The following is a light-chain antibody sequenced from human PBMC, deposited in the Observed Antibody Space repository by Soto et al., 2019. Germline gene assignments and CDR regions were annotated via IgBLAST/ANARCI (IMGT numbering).Light chain of an antibody. CDR1: QSVTSTF. J-gene: IGKJ2*01. CDR2: DAS. CDR3: HQYGGSLPYT. Sequence: EIVLTQSPGTLSLSPGERATLSCRASQSVTSTFLAWYQQKPGQAPRLLISDASSRAAGIPDRFGGSGSGTDFTLTISRLEPEDFAVYYCHQYGGSLPYTFGQGTKLEIK. V-gene: IGKV3-20*01.